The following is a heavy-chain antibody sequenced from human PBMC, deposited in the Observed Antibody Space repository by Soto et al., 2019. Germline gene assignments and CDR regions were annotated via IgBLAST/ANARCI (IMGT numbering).Heavy chain of an antibody. Sequence: QVLLVESGGGVVQPGRSLRLSCAVSGFTVSTYGMHWVRQAPGKGLEWVAVISRDGGTKYYADSVKGRFTISRDNSRNTLFLAMNSLRGDDMAVYYCTGEVASGYWGQGTLVTVSS. CDR1: GFTVSTYG. J-gene: IGHJ4*02. CDR3: TGEVASGY. V-gene: IGHV3-30*03. D-gene: IGHD2-8*02. CDR2: ISRDGGTK.